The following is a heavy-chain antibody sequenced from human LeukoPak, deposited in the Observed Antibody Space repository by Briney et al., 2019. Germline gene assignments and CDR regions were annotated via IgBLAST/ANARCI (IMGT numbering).Heavy chain of an antibody. CDR1: GYTFTTYG. J-gene: IGHJ5*02. D-gene: IGHD6-13*01. Sequence: ASVKVSCKASGYTFTTYGISWVRQAPGQGPEWMGWISTYSGNTHYAQELQGRVTLTTDTSTSTAYMDLRSLRSDDTAVYYCARDGRGHWDTRIWYLGNWFDPWGQGTLVIVSS. CDR3: ARDGRGHWDTRIWYLGNWFDP. CDR2: ISTYSGNT. V-gene: IGHV1-18*01.